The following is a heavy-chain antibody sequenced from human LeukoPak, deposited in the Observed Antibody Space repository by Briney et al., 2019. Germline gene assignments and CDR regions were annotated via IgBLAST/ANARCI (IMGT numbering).Heavy chain of an antibody. V-gene: IGHV3-7*01. CDR2: INQDGSQK. CDR1: GFPFSTYW. Sequence: GGSLRLSCAASGFPFSTYWMSWVRQAPGKGLEWVASINQDGSQKLYVDSVQGRFTISRDNTKHSLFLQMSSLRAKDTAVYYCARLKDDVTKLDYWGQGALVSVSS. CDR3: ARLKDDVTKLDY. D-gene: IGHD2-8*01. J-gene: IGHJ4*02.